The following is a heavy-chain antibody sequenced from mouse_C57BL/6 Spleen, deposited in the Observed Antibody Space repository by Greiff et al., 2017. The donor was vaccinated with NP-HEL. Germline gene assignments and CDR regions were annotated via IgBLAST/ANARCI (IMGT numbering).Heavy chain of an antibody. D-gene: IGHD1-1*01. Sequence: QVQLQQPGAELVKPGASVKLSCKASGYTFTSYWMQWVKQRPGQGLEWIGEIDPSDSYTNYNQKFKGKATLTVDPSSSTAYMQLRSLTSEDSAVYDCAKIYYCGSRPGWLADWGQGTLVTV. V-gene: IGHV1-50*01. CDR2: IDPSDSYT. CDR1: GYTFTSYW. CDR3: AKIYYCGSRPGWLAD. J-gene: IGHJ3*01.